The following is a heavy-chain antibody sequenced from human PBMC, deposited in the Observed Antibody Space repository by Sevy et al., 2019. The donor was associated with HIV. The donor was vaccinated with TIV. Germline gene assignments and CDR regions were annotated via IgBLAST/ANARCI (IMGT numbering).Heavy chain of an antibody. CDR3: VRAIAADGSF. V-gene: IGHV3-7*01. CDR2: IKQDGSVK. J-gene: IGHJ4*02. D-gene: IGHD6-13*01. Sequence: GGSLRLSCAASGFPFSNFAMSWVRQAPGKGLEWVANIKQDGSVKYYVDSVKGRFTISRDNARNLLYLQMNSLRVEDTALYYCVRAIAADGSFWGQGTLVTVSS. CDR1: GFPFSNFA.